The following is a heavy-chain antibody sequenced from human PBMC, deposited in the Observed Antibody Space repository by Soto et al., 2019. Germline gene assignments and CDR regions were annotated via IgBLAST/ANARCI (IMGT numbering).Heavy chain of an antibody. Sequence: PGGSLRLSCAASGFTFSSYSMHLVRQAPGKGLECVSVISYDGSNKYYADSVKGRFTISRDNSKNTLYLQMNSLRAEDTAVYYCATDSRKYSSVWYPHYYYYYGMDVWGKGTKVTASS. CDR3: ATDSRKYSSVWYPHYYYYYGMDV. V-gene: IGHV3-30-3*01. CDR1: GFTFSSYS. J-gene: IGHJ6*04. CDR2: ISYDGSNK. D-gene: IGHD6-19*01.